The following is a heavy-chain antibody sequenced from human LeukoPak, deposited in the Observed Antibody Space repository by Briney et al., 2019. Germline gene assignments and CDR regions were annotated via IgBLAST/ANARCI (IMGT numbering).Heavy chain of an antibody. V-gene: IGHV5-51*01. CDR2: IYPGDSTT. CDR1: GYNFPNYW. J-gene: IGHJ3*01. CDR3: ARRSTHDAFDF. Sequence: GESLKISCKGFGYNFPNYWIGWVRQMPGKDLEWLGIIYPGDSTTRYSPSFQGQVTVSADKSINTAYLQWSSLKASDTAMYYCARRSTHDAFDFWGQGTMVTVSS.